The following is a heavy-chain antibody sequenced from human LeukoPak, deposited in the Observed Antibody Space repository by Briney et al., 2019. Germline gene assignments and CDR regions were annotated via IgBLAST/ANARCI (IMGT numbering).Heavy chain of an antibody. CDR3: ARASRTGDQPFDY. J-gene: IGHJ4*02. CDR1: GGTFSSFA. V-gene: IGHV1-69*04. CDR2: IIPILGIT. Sequence: VASVKVSCKASGGTFSSFAISWVRQAPGQGLEWMGRIIPILGITNYAQKFQDRVTVTADKYMNTVYMELSSLGSEDTALYYCARASRTGDQPFDYWGQGTLVTVSS. D-gene: IGHD7-27*01.